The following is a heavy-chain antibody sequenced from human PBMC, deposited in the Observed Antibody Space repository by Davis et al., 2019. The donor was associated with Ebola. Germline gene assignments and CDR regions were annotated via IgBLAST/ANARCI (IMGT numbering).Heavy chain of an antibody. J-gene: IGHJ2*01. CDR3: ARPIEKKCSPGCFDL. CDR2: MNPESGNT. D-gene: IGHD2-8*01. V-gene: IGHV1-8*02. CDR1: GYTFTSYY. Sequence: ASVKVSCKASGYTFTSYYMHWVRQATGQGLEWMGWMNPESGNTGYASKFQGRVTMTRNNFITTAYMELNSLRSEDTAVYYCARPIEKKCSPGCFDLWGRGTLVTVSS.